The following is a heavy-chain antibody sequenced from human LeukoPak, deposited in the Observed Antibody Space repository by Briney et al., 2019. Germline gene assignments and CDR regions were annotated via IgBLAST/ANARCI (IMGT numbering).Heavy chain of an antibody. CDR3: AGPGIAVAGQVEYYYYGMDV. V-gene: IGHV1-46*01. CDR1: GYTFTSYY. J-gene: IGHJ6*02. Sequence: RASVKVSCKASGYTFTSYYMHWVRQAPGQGLEWMGIINPSGGSTSYAQKFQSRVTVTRDTSTSTVYMELSSLRSEGTAVYYCAGPGIAVAGQVEYYYYGMDVWGQGTTVTVSS. CDR2: INPSGGST. D-gene: IGHD6-19*01.